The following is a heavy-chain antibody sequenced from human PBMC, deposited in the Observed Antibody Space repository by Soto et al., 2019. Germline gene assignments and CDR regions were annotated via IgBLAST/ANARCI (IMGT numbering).Heavy chain of an antibody. Sequence: ASVKVSCKASGYTFTSYGISWLRQSPGQGLEWMGWISAYNGNTNYAQKLQGRVTMTTDTSTSTAYMELRSLRSDDTAVYYCAITTTMEYYFDYWGQGTLVTVSS. CDR2: ISAYNGNT. V-gene: IGHV1-18*04. D-gene: IGHD4-17*01. CDR1: GYTFTSYG. CDR3: AITTTMEYYFDY. J-gene: IGHJ4*02.